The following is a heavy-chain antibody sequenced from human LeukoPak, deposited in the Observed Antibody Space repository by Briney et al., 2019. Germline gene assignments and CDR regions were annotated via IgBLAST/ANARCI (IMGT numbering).Heavy chain of an antibody. V-gene: IGHV2-5*01. D-gene: IGHD2-21*01. CDR3: AHRQLVATHFDY. CDR2: IYWNDDK. Sequence: SGPTLVNPAQTFTLTCTFSVLSLSTSAVGVGWIRQPPGKALEWLALIYWNDDKRYSPSLKSRLTITKDTSKNQVVLIMTNMDPVDTATYYCAHRQLVATHFDYWGQGTLVTVSS. J-gene: IGHJ4*02. CDR1: VLSLSTSAVG.